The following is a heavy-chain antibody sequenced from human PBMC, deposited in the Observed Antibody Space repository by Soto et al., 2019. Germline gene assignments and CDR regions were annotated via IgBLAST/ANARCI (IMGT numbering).Heavy chain of an antibody. CDR2: INHSGST. CDR1: GGSFSGYY. Sequence: SETLSLTCAVYGGSFSGYYWSWIRQPPGKGLEWIGEINHSGSTNYNPSLKSRVTISVDTSKNQFSLKLSSVTAADTAAYYCARKLKAGGLLYWGQGTLVTVSS. D-gene: IGHD3-16*01. CDR3: ARKLKAGGLLY. V-gene: IGHV4-34*01. J-gene: IGHJ4*02.